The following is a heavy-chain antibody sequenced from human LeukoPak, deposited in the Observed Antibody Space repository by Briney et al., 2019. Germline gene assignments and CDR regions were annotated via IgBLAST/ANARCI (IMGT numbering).Heavy chain of an antibody. J-gene: IGHJ1*01. Sequence: PGESLKISCKGSGYSFSSYCIGWVRQMPGKGLEWMGIIYPGDSDTRYSPSFQGQVTISADKSISTAYLQWSSLKASDTAIYYCARLLAAAGALRHWGQGTLVTVSS. CDR3: ARLLAAAGALRH. CDR1: GYSFSSYC. V-gene: IGHV5-51*01. D-gene: IGHD6-13*01. CDR2: IYPGDSDT.